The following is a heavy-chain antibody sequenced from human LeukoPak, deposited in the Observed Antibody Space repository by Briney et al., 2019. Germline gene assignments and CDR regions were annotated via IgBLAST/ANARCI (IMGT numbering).Heavy chain of an antibody. V-gene: IGHV3-21*01. CDR3: ASSWDY. CDR2: ISSSSDYI. D-gene: IGHD2-15*01. Sequence: KTGGSLRLSCAASGFTFSSYTMNWVRQAPGKGLEWVSSISSSSDYIYYADSVKGRFTISRENAKNSLYLQMNDLRADDTAVYYCASSWDYWGQGTLVTVSS. J-gene: IGHJ4*02. CDR1: GFTFSSYT.